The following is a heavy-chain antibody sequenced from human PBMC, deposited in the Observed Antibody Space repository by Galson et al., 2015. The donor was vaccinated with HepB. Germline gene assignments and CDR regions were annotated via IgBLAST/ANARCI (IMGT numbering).Heavy chain of an antibody. V-gene: IGHV3-74*01. CDR2: ISNDGTTT. Sequence: SLRLSCAASGFTFTNYWMHWVRQAPGKGLVWVSRISNDGTTTSYADSVKGRFTISRDNAKNTLYLQMNSLRVEDTAVYYCARDQPLDYWGQGTLVTVSS. CDR1: GFTFTNYW. J-gene: IGHJ4*02. CDR3: ARDQPLDY.